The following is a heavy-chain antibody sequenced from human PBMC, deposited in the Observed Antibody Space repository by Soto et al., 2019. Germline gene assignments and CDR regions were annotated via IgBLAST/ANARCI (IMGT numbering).Heavy chain of an antibody. CDR3: AGGQGIAAHH. J-gene: IGHJ5*02. CDR2: IYHSGST. V-gene: IGHV4-30-2*01. Sequence: TLSLTCPVSGGSISSSSYSWSWIRQPPGKGLEWIGYIYHSGSTYYNPSLKSRVTISVDRSKNQFSLKLSSVTAADPAVYCSAGGQGIAAHHWGQGTLVTVSS. D-gene: IGHD2-15*01. CDR1: GGSISSSSYS.